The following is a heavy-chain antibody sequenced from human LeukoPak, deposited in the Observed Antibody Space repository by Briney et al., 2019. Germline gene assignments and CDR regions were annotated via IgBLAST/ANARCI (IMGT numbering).Heavy chain of an antibody. CDR3: ARARYSRAWYASDI. CDR1: GGSISSSY. J-gene: IGHJ3*02. D-gene: IGHD6-19*01. CDR2: IFYTGST. V-gene: IGHV4-59*01. Sequence: SETLSLTCTVSGGSISSSYWSWIRQPPGKGLECFVYIFYTGSTDYNPSLKSRVTISVDTSKNQFSLKVNSVTAADTAVYYCARARYSRAWYASDIWGQGTVVTVSA.